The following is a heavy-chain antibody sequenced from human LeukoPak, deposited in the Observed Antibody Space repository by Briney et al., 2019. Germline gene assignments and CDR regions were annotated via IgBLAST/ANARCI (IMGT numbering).Heavy chain of an antibody. V-gene: IGHV3-21*01. Sequence: PGGSLRLSCAASGFTLSDYHMSWVRQAPGKGLEWLAPITTISHSIYYARAVRGRFTIARENDKHSLYLHYCARSGGPGTYHQRMYNCFDPWGQGTLVSVSS. CDR3: MYNCFDP. CDR2: ITTISHSI. CDR1: GFTLSDYH. D-gene: IGHD3-10*01. J-gene: IGHJ5*02.